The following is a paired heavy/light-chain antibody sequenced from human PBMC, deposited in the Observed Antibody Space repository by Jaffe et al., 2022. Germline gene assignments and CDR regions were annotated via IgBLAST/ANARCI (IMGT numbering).Light chain of an antibody. CDR1: QSLLHSDGKTY. V-gene: IGKV2D-29*01. J-gene: IGKJ3*01. Sequence: DIVMTQTPLSLSVTPGQPASISCKSSQSLLHSDGKTYLYWYLQKPGQPPQLLIYEVSNRFSGVPDRFSGSGSGTDFTLKISRVEAEDVGVYYCMQSIQLPQGFGPGTKVDIK. CDR3: MQSIQLPQG. CDR2: EVS.
Heavy chain of an antibody. D-gene: IGHD2-2*01. CDR1: GFTFDDYA. V-gene: IGHV3-9*01. J-gene: IGHJ6*03. CDR3: AKDINPPSSWYQLLSANYYYYMDV. CDR2: ISWNSGSI. Sequence: EVQLVESGGGLVQPGRSLRLSCAASGFTFDDYAMHWVRQAPGKGLEWVSGISWNSGSIGYADSVKGRFTISRDNAKNSLYLQMNSLRAEDTALYYCAKDINPPSSWYQLLSANYYYYMDVWGKGTTVTVSS.